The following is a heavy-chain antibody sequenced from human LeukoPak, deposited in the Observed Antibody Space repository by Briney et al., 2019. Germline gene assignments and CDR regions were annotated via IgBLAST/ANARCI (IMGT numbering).Heavy chain of an antibody. D-gene: IGHD3-22*01. Sequence: SETLSLTCTASGGTISSYYWSWIRQPPGKGLEWIGYIYYSGSTNYNPSLKSRVTISVDTSKNQFSLKLSSVTAADTAVYYCARALIGFYFDYWGQGTLVTVSS. CDR1: GGTISSYY. CDR2: IYYSGST. V-gene: IGHV4-59*01. J-gene: IGHJ4*02. CDR3: ARALIGFYFDY.